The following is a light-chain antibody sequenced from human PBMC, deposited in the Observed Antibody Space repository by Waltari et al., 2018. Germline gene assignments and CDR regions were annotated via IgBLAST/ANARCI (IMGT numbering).Light chain of an antibody. CDR1: QSVSYRSNNRDY. CDR3: QQYYSNFFT. Sequence: DVVMTQSPISLDVSLGETATINCMQSQSVSYRSNNRDYLAWYQQKPGMPPKLLIYWASTRESGVPDRFSGSGSGTDCTLTISSLQAEDVAVYYCQQYYSNFFTFGPGTKVDIK. V-gene: IGKV4-1*01. CDR2: WAS. J-gene: IGKJ3*01.